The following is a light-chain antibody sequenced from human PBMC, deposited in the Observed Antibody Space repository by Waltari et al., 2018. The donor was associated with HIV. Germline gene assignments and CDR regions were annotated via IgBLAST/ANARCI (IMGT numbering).Light chain of an antibody. Sequence: EIVLTQSPGTLSLSPGERATLSCRASQRVSSSYLAWYQQKAGQAPRLLMYGASSRATGIPDRFSGSGSGTDFTLTINRLEPEDFAVYYCQQYGVSPYTFGQGTKLEIK. J-gene: IGKJ2*01. V-gene: IGKV3-20*01. CDR3: QQYGVSPYT. CDR1: QRVSSSY. CDR2: GAS.